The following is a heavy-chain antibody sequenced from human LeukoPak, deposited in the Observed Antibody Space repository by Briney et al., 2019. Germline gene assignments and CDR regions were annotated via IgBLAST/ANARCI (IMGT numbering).Heavy chain of an antibody. J-gene: IGHJ5*02. V-gene: IGHV3-23*01. CDR3: AKGSPAANFREPFDP. CDR2: ISGSGGST. Sequence: GGSLRLSCAASGFTFSSYAMSWVRQAPGKGLEWVSVISGSGGSTYYADSVKGRFTISRDNSKNTLYLQMNSLRAEDTAVYYCAKGSPAANFREPFDPWGQGTLVTVSS. CDR1: GFTFSSYA. D-gene: IGHD2-2*01.